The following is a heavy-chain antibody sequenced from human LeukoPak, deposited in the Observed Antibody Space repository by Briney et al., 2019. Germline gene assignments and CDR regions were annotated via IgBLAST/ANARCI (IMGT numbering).Heavy chain of an antibody. J-gene: IGHJ5*02. V-gene: IGHV1-69*13. Sequence: SVKVSCKASGGTFSSYAISWVRQAPGQGLEWMGGIIPIFGTANYAQKFQGRVTITADESTSTVYMELSSLRSEDTAVYFCARDSDLEWGDNWFDPWGQGTLVTVSS. D-gene: IGHD1-26*01. CDR3: ARDSDLEWGDNWFDP. CDR2: IIPIFGTA. CDR1: GGTFSSYA.